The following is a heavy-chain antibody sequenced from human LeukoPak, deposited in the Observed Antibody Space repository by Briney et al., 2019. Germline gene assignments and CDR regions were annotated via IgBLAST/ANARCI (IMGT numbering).Heavy chain of an antibody. V-gene: IGHV3-21*01. D-gene: IGHD3-10*01. J-gene: IGHJ6*02. CDR1: GFTFSSYS. Sequence: IPGGSLRLSCAASGFTFSSYSMNWVRQAPGKGLEWVSSISSSSSYIYYADSVKGRFTISRDNAKNSLYLQMNSLGAEDTAVYYCARGASGVAYYYYGMDVWGQGTTVTVSS. CDR2: ISSSSSYI. CDR3: ARGASGVAYYYYGMDV.